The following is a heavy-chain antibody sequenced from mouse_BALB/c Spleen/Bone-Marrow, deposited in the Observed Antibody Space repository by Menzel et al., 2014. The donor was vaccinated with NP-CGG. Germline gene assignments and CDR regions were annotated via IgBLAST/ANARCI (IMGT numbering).Heavy chain of an antibody. J-gene: IGHJ3*01. V-gene: IGHV7-3*02. Sequence: EVKLMESGGGLVQPGGSLRLSCATSGFTFTDNYMTWVRQPPGKALEWLGFIRNKANGYTTEYSASVKGRFTISGDNSHSILYLQMNTLRAEDSATYYCARDSDWFAYWGQGTLVTVSA. CDR2: IRNKANGYTT. CDR3: ARDSDWFAY. CDR1: GFTFTDNY.